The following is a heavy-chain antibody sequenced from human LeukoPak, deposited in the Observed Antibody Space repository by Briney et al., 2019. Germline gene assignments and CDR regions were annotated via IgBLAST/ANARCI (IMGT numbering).Heavy chain of an antibody. D-gene: IGHD4-11*01. V-gene: IGHV1-69*05. CDR1: GGTFSSYA. CDR2: IIPIFGTA. CDR3: ARVYNSNYFSYYYYYYTDV. J-gene: IGHJ6*03. Sequence: SVKVSCKASGGTFSSYAISWVRQAPGQGLEWMGGIIPIFGTANYAQKLQGRVTMTTDTSTSTAYMELRSLRSDDTAVYYCARVYNSNYFSYYYYYYTDVWGKGTTVTVSS.